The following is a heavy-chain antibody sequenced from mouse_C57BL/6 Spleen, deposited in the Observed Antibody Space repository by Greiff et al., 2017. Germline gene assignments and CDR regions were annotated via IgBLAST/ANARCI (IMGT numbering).Heavy chain of an antibody. CDR2: INPDNGGT. CDR3: SRKYYDGSSPYYFDY. J-gene: IGHJ2*01. V-gene: IGHV1-20*01. CDR1: GYSFTGYF. Sequence: VQLKESGPELVKPGDSVKISCKASGYSFTGYFMNWVMQSHGQSLEWIGRINPDNGGTFYNQKFKGKATLTVDTSSSTAHMELRSLTSEDSAVYYCSRKYYDGSSPYYFDYWGQGTTLTVSS. D-gene: IGHD1-1*01.